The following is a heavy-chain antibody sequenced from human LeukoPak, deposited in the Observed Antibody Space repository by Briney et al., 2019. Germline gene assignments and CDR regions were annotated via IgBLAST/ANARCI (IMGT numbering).Heavy chain of an antibody. Sequence: GASVKVSCKASGNTFTSYYMHWVRQAPGQGLEWMGIINPSGGSTSYAQKFQGRVTMTRDTSTSTVYMELSSLRSEDTAVYYCARSRLSVLDLTYYYDSSGPRHAFDIWGQGTMVTVSS. CDR2: INPSGGST. V-gene: IGHV1-46*01. CDR1: GNTFTSYY. D-gene: IGHD3-22*01. J-gene: IGHJ3*02. CDR3: ARSRLSVLDLTYYYDSSGPRHAFDI.